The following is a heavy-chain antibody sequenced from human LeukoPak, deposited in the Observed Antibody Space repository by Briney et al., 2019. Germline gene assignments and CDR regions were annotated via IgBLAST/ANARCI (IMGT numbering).Heavy chain of an antibody. CDR1: GFTFDDHG. J-gene: IGHJ6*03. D-gene: IGHD5-24*01. V-gene: IGHV3-20*01. CDR2: INWNGGST. Sequence: GGSLRLSCVATGFTFDDHGMSWVRQAPGKGLEWFSGINWNGGSTGYADSVKGRFTISRDNAKNSLYLQMNSLRAEDTALYLCARALQTFYYYMDVWGKGTTVTVSS. CDR3: ARALQTFYYYMDV.